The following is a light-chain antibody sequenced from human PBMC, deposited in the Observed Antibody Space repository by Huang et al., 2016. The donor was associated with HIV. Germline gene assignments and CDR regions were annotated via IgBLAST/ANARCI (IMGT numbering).Light chain of an antibody. CDR2: GAS. CDR1: QSVSSN. CDR3: QQYNNWPPIT. Sequence: EIVMTQSPATLSVSPGERAALSCRASQSVSSNLAWYQQKPGQAPRLLIYGASTRAPGIPASFSGSGSGTEFTLTISSLQSEDFAVYYCQQYNNWPPITFGQGTRLEIK. J-gene: IGKJ5*01. V-gene: IGKV3-15*01.